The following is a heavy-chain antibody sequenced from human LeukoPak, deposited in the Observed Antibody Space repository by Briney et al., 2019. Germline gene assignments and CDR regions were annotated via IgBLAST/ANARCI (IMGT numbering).Heavy chain of an antibody. D-gene: IGHD2-21*02. Sequence: GGSLRLSCAASGFTVSSNYMSWVRQAPGKGLEWVSVIYSGGGTYYAGSVKGRFTISRDNSKNTLYLQMNSLRAEDTAVYYCARGGGDNAFDIWGQGTMVTVSS. CDR3: ARGGGDNAFDI. V-gene: IGHV3-53*01. J-gene: IGHJ3*02. CDR1: GFTVSSNY. CDR2: IYSGGGT.